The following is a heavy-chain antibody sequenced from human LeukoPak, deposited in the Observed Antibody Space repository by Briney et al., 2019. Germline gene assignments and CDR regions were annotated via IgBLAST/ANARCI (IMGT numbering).Heavy chain of an antibody. V-gene: IGHV3-7*05. CDR2: IKEDGFEI. CDR3: VRQTRTLYFN. Sequence: RGSLILCCAAAGFTFSTYWMSWVRQAPGKGLEWVANIKEDGFEIYYVDSVKGRFTISRDNAKNSLYLQMNSLRAADTAMYYCVRQTRTLYFNWAQGTLVSVSS. CDR1: GFTFSTYW. D-gene: IGHD2/OR15-2a*01. J-gene: IGHJ4*02.